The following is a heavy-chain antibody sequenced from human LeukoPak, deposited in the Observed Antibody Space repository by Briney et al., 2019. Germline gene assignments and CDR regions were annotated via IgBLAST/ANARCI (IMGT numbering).Heavy chain of an antibody. D-gene: IGHD6-13*01. V-gene: IGHV3-23*01. J-gene: IGHJ4*02. Sequence: PGGSLRLSCAASGFSFNNYVMSWVRQAPGKGLEWVSAISGSGGSTYHADSVKGRFTISRDNSKNTLYLQMNSLRAEDTAVYYCAKGDSPGIAAAEDYWGQGTLVTVSS. CDR2: ISGSGGST. CDR1: GFSFNNYV. CDR3: AKGDSPGIAAAEDY.